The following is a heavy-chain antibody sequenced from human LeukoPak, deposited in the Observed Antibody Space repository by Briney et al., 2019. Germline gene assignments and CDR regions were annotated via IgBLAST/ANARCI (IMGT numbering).Heavy chain of an antibody. D-gene: IGHD3-10*01. CDR1: GFTFSDYY. Sequence: GGSLRLSCAASGFTFSDYYMSWIRQAPGKGLEWVSYISSSGSTIYYADSVKGRFTISRDNAKNSLYLQMSSLRAEDTALYYCARLSAYYYGSYFYYYMDVWGKGTTVTVSS. J-gene: IGHJ6*03. CDR2: ISSSGSTI. V-gene: IGHV3-11*04. CDR3: ARLSAYYYGSYFYYYMDV.